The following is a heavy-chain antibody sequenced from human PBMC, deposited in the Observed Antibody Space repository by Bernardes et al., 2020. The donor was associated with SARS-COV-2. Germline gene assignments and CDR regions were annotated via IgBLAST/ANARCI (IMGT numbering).Heavy chain of an antibody. CDR2: IYWDDDK. D-gene: IGHD3-16*02. J-gene: IGHJ5*02. Sequence: SYPTLVKPTQTLTLTCTFSGFSLSTIGEGVGWIRQPPGKALEWLAVIYWDDDKRYSPDLENRLTITKDTAKNQVVLTMTNLDPVDTATYFCVHSRLSPTTRAWFDAWGQGIMVTVSS. V-gene: IGHV2-5*02. CDR1: GFSLSTIGEG. CDR3: VHSRLSPTTRAWFDA.